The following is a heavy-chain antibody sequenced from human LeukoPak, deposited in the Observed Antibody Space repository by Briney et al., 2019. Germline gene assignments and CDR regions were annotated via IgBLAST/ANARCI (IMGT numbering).Heavy chain of an antibody. D-gene: IGHD3-10*01. CDR1: GLTVSSSC. J-gene: IGHJ6*02. V-gene: IGHV3-53*01. CDR2: IYSDGST. CDR3: ARERIYFGSGVDLTDARLFYYYGMDV. Sequence: GGSLRLSFVVSGLTVSSSCMSWVRQAPGKGLEWVSVIYSDGSTYYSDSVKGLFTISRDTSKNTLYLQMNSLRAEDTAVYYCARERIYFGSGVDLTDARLFYYYGMDVWGQGTTVTVSS.